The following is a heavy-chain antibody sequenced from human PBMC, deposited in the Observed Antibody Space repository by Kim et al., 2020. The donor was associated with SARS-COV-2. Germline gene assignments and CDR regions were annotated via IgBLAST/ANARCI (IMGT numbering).Heavy chain of an antibody. D-gene: IGHD1-26*01. Sequence: SGPTLVNPTQTLTLTCTFSGFSLNTRRVGVGWIHQPPGKALEWLAFISWDDAERYSPSLKNRLTITKDTSKNQVVLTMTNMDPGDTATYYCARTIVSPSRTEFDYWGQGTLVTVSS. CDR3: ARTIVSPSRTEFDY. J-gene: IGHJ4*02. CDR2: ISWDDAE. V-gene: IGHV2-5*02. CDR1: GFSLNTRRVG.